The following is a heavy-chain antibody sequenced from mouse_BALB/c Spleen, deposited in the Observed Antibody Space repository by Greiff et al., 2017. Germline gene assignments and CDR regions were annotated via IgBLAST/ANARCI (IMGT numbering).Heavy chain of an antibody. Sequence: VQLQQSGPGLVQPSQSLSITCTVSGFSLTSYGVHWVRQSPGKGLEWLGVIWSGGSTDYNAAFISRLSISKDNSKSQVFFKMNSLQANDTAIYYCAMYGNYPYYYAMDYWGQGTSVTVSS. V-gene: IGHV2-2*02. D-gene: IGHD2-10*02. CDR1: GFSLTSYG. J-gene: IGHJ4*01. CDR3: AMYGNYPYYYAMDY. CDR2: IWSGGST.